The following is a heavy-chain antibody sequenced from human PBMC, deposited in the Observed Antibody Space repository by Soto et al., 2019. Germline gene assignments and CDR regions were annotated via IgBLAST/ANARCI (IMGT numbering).Heavy chain of an antibody. J-gene: IGHJ6*02. CDR2: IYHSGST. CDR1: GYSISSGYY. D-gene: IGHD5-12*01. CDR3: ARVATILSGGGMDV. V-gene: IGHV4-38-2*01. Sequence: SETLSLTCAVSGYSISSGYYWVWIRQPPGKGLEWIGSIYHSGSTYYNPSLKSRVTISVDTSKNQSSLKLSSVTAADTAVYYCARVATILSGGGMDVWGQGTTVT.